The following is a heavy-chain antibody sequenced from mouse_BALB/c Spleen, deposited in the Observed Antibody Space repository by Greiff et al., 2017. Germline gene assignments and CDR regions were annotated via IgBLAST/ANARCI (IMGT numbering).Heavy chain of an antibody. CDR3: ARPGAYGNYWYFDV. CDR2: INSNGGST. D-gene: IGHD2-1*01. Sequence: EVQRVESGGGLVKLGGSLKLSCAASGFTFSSYYMSWVRQTPEKRLELVAAINSNGGSTYYPDTVKGRFTISRDNAKNTLYLQMSSLKSEDTALYYCARPGAYGNYWYFDVWGAGTTVTVSS. V-gene: IGHV5-6-2*01. CDR1: GFTFSSYY. J-gene: IGHJ1*01.